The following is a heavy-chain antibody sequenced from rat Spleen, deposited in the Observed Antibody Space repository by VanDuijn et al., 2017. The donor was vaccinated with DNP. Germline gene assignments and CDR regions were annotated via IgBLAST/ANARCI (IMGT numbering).Heavy chain of an antibody. CDR3: ARPIYNNHGGFAY. CDR1: GFTFSDYY. D-gene: IGHD1-10*01. Sequence: EVQLVESGGGLVQPGRSLKLSCAASGFTFSDYYMAWVRQAPKKGLEWVASISYEGSGSYYGDSVKGRFTISRDNAKSTLYLQMNSLRSEDMATYYCARPIYNNHGGFAYWGQGTLVTVSS. J-gene: IGHJ3*01. CDR2: ISYEGSGS. V-gene: IGHV5-22*01.